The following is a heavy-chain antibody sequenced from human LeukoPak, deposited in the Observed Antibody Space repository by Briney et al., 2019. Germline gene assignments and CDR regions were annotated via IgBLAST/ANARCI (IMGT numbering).Heavy chain of an antibody. CDR2: IYYSGST. CDR3: ARDNGGAFDP. J-gene: IGHJ5*02. Sequence: SETLSLTCTVSGGSISSSSYYWGWICQPPGKGLEWIGSIYYSGSTYYNPSLKSRVTISVDTSKNQFSLKLSSVTAADTAVYYCARDNGGAFDPWGQGTLVTVSS. D-gene: IGHD2-8*01. V-gene: IGHV4-39*07. CDR1: GGSISSSSYY.